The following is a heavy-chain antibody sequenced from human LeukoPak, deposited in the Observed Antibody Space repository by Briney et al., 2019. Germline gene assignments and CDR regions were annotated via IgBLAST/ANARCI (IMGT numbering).Heavy chain of an antibody. J-gene: IGHJ4*02. D-gene: IGHD4-11*01. CDR3: ARGTTRVSPGY. CDR2: INSDGSST. Sequence: PGGSLRLSCVASGFTFSSYWMHWVRQAPGKGLVWVSRINSDGSSTSYADSVKGRFTISRDNAKNTLYLQMNSLRDEDTAVYYCARGTTRVSPGYWGQGTLVTVSS. CDR1: GFTFSSYW. V-gene: IGHV3-74*01.